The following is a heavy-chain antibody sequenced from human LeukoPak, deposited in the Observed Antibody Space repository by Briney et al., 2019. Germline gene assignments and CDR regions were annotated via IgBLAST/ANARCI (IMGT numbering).Heavy chain of an antibody. V-gene: IGHV4-39*01. CDR3: ARGSGNPWRYYMDV. CDR2: IYYSGST. Sequence: SETLSLTCTVSGGSISSSSYYWGWIRQPPGKGLEWIGSIYYSGSTYYNPSLKSRVTISVDTSKNQFSLNLTSVTAADTAAYYCARGSGNPWRYYMDVWGKGTTVTISS. CDR1: GGSISSSSYY. D-gene: IGHD1-1*01. J-gene: IGHJ6*03.